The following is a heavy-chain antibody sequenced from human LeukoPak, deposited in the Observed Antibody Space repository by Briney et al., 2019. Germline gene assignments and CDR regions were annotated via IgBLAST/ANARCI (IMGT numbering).Heavy chain of an antibody. CDR3: ASLDI. CDR2: ISGSGGSI. V-gene: IGHV3-23*01. Sequence: PGGSLRLSCAASGFTFSSYAMSWVRQAPGKGLEWISSISGSGGSIYYADSVKGRFTISRDNSKNTLYLELSSLRAEDTAVYYCASLDIWGQGTMVTVSS. J-gene: IGHJ3*02. CDR1: GFTFSSYA.